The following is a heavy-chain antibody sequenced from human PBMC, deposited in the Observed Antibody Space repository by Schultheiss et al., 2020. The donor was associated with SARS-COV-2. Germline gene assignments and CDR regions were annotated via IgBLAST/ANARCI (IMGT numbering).Heavy chain of an antibody. V-gene: IGHV3-53*01. D-gene: IGHD2-21*01. J-gene: IGHJ6*02. Sequence: GGSLRLSCAASGFTVSSNYMSWVRQAPGKGLEWVSTMSGRDGFTYYADSVKGRFTISRDNSKNTLYLQMNSLRAEDTAVYYCARPTAGHMYGMDVWGQGTTVTVSS. CDR2: MSGRDGFT. CDR3: ARPTAGHMYGMDV. CDR1: GFTVSSNY.